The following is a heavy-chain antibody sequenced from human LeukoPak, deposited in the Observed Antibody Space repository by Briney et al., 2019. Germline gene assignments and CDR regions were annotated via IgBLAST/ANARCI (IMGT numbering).Heavy chain of an antibody. V-gene: IGHV4-34*01. J-gene: IGHJ1*01. Sequence: PSETLSLTCAVYVVSFSGYWSWIRQPPGTGLEWIGEINHTGSTKYNPSLKSRVTISVDTSKNQFSLKLSSVTAADTAVYFCARRSHYSGWYVWGQGTLVTVSS. CDR3: ARRSHYSGWYV. CDR2: INHTGST. CDR1: VVSFSGY. D-gene: IGHD6-19*01.